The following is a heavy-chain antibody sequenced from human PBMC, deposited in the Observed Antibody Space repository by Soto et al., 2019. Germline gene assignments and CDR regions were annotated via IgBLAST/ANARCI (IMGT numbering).Heavy chain of an antibody. CDR2: VSHRGST. V-gene: IGHV4-39*02. J-gene: IGHJ6*03. Sequence: LSLTCTVSGGSISISSFYWGWVGQPPGKGLEWIGSVSHRGSTHYNPSLTSRVTISVDTSKDHFSLKLNSVTAADTAVYYCVSPYNFYFMDVWGKGTPVTVSS. CDR3: VSPYNFYFMDV. D-gene: IGHD3-16*01. CDR1: GGSISISSFY.